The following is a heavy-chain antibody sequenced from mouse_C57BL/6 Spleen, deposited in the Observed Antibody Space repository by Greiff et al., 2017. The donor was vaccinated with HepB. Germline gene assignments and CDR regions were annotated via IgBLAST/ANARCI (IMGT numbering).Heavy chain of an antibody. CDR3: YYYGSSYGAWFAY. Sequence: VQLQQSGPELVKPGASVKISCKASGYTFTDYYMNWVKQSHGKSLEWIGDINPNNGGTSYNQKFKGKATLTVDKSSSTAYMELRSLTSEDSAVYYCYYYGSSYGAWFAYWGQGTLVTVSA. J-gene: IGHJ3*01. D-gene: IGHD1-1*01. CDR2: INPNNGGT. CDR1: GYTFTDYY. V-gene: IGHV1-26*01.